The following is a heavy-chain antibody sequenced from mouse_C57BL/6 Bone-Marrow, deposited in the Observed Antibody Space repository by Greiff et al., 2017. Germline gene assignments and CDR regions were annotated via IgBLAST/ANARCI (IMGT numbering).Heavy chain of an antibody. CDR3: ARATVETYWYFDV. Sequence: VQLQQSGPELVKPGASVKISCKASGYAFSSSWMNWVKQRPGKGLEWIGRIYPGDGDTNYNGKFKGKATLTADKSSSTAYMQLSSLTSEDSAVYFYARATVETYWYFDVWGTGTTVTVSS. V-gene: IGHV1-82*01. J-gene: IGHJ1*03. CDR2: IYPGDGDT. D-gene: IGHD1-1*01. CDR1: GYAFSSSW.